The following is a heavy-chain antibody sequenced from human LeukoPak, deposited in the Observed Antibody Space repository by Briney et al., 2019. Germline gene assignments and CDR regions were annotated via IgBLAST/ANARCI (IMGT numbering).Heavy chain of an antibody. CDR2: ISGSGGST. J-gene: IGHJ4*02. D-gene: IGHD2-2*01. Sequence: GGSLRLSCAASGFSFSNYAMSWVRQAPGKGLEWVSAISGSGGSTYYTDSVKGRFTISRDNSKNTLYLQMNSLRAEDTAVYYCAREYCSSTSCLFDYWGQGTLVTVSS. CDR1: GFSFSNYA. CDR3: AREYCSSTSCLFDY. V-gene: IGHV3-23*01.